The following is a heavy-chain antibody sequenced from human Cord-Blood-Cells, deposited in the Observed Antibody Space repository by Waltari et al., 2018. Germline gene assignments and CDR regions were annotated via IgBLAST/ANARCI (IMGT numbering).Heavy chain of an antibody. CDR2: IYYSGST. J-gene: IGHJ4*02. CDR3: ARGDYDFWSGYYDY. D-gene: IGHD3-3*01. V-gene: IGHV4-39*01. Sequence: QLQLQESGPGLVKPSETLSLTCTVSGGSVSSSSYYWGWIRQPTGKGLEWIGSIYYSGSTYYNPSLKSRVTISVDTSKNQFSLKLSSVTAADTAVYYCARGDYDFWSGYYDYWGQGTLVTVSS. CDR1: GGSVSSSSYY.